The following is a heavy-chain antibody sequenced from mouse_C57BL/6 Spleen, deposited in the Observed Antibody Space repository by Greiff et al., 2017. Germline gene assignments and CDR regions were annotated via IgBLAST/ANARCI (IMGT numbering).Heavy chain of an antibody. CDR2: IYPGDGDT. J-gene: IGHJ4*01. Sequence: QVQLQQSGPELVQPGASVKISCKASGYAFSSSWMNWVKQRPGTGLEWIGRIYPGDGDTNYNGKFKGKATLTADKSSSTAYMQLSSLTSEDSAVYFCARPHYYGSSYGAMDYWGQGTSVTVSS. CDR3: ARPHYYGSSYGAMDY. D-gene: IGHD1-1*01. V-gene: IGHV1-82*01. CDR1: GYAFSSSW.